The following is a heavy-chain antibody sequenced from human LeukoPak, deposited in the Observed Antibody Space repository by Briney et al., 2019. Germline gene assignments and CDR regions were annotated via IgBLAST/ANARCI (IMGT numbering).Heavy chain of an antibody. CDR2: ISGSGGST. V-gene: IGHV3-23*01. CDR1: GFTFSSYA. J-gene: IGHJ5*02. CDR3: AKVDIVVVPAATAPGWFDP. D-gene: IGHD2-2*03. Sequence: GGSLRLSCAASGFTFSSYAMSWVRQAPGKGLEWVSAISGSGGSTYYADSVKGRFTISRDNSKNTLYLQMNSLRAEDTAAYYCAKVDIVVVPAATAPGWFDPWGQGTLVTVSS.